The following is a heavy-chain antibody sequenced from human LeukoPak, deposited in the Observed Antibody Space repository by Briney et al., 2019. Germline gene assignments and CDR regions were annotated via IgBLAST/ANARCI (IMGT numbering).Heavy chain of an antibody. V-gene: IGHV1-46*01. Sequence: ASVKISCKASGYTFTSYYMHWVRQAPGQGLEWMGIINPSGGSTSYAQKFQGRVTMTRDTSTSTVYMELSSLRSEDTAVYYCARGDSSSWYGPLFDYWGQGTLVTVSS. CDR2: INPSGGST. CDR3: ARGDSSSWYGPLFDY. CDR1: GYTFTSYY. J-gene: IGHJ4*02. D-gene: IGHD6-13*01.